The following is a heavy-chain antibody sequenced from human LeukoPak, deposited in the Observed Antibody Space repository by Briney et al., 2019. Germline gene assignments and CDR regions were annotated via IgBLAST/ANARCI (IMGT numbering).Heavy chain of an antibody. CDR3: ARMGGYSGYATH. D-gene: IGHD5-12*01. CDR2: IHYSGTT. V-gene: IGHV4-59*08. Sequence: PSETLSLTCTVSGGSISTYYWSWIRQPPGKGLEWIGYIHYSGTTNYNPSLKSRVTISLDTSKNQFPLNLSSVTAADTAVYYCARMGGYSGYATHWGQGTLVTVSS. CDR1: GGSISTYY. J-gene: IGHJ4*02.